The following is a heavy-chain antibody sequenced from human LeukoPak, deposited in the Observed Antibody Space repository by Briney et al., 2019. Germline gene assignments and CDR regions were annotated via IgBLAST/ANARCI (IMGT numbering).Heavy chain of an antibody. CDR1: GFRFSSYA. D-gene: IGHD1-1*01. CDR3: ANYNWNDGYFYYGLDV. J-gene: IGHJ6*02. Sequence: TGGSLRLSCAASGFRFSSYAISWVRQAPGKGLEWVSVISGSGVSTYYADSVKGRFTISRDNSKNSLDLQMNSLRAEDTAIYYCANYNWNDGYFYYGLDVWGPGTTVTVSS. CDR2: ISGSGVST. V-gene: IGHV3-23*01.